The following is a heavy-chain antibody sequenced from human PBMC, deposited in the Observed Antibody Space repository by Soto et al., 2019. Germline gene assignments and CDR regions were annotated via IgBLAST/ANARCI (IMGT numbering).Heavy chain of an antibody. CDR3: ASKAACGGDCYAFDP. J-gene: IGHJ5*02. Sequence: QVYLVQSGAEVKKPGSSVKISCKASGGIFSSNTINWVRQAAGQGLEWMGGIIPLFGTANYAEKFQGRVTITADKSTKTEYMELTSLRSEDTAVYYCASKAACGGDCYAFDPGGQGTLVTVSS. CDR1: GGIFSSNT. V-gene: IGHV1-69*06. D-gene: IGHD2-21*02. CDR2: IIPLFGTA.